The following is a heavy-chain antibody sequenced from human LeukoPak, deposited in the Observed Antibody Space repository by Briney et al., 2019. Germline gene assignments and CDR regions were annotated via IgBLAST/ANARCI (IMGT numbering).Heavy chain of an antibody. D-gene: IGHD6-19*01. J-gene: IGHJ5*02. V-gene: IGHV3-64*01. Sequence: PGGSLRLSCAASGFSFSSYAMHWVRQAPGKGLEYVSAISSNGGSTYYANSVKGRFTISRDNSKDTLYLQMGSLRAEDMAVYYCAREGYSSGWYSYWFDPWGQGTLVTVSS. CDR2: ISSNGGST. CDR3: AREGYSSGWYSYWFDP. CDR1: GFSFSSYA.